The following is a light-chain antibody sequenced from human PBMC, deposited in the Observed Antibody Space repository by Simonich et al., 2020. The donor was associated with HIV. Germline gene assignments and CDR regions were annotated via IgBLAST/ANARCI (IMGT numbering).Light chain of an antibody. CDR1: SSDVSGYNY. V-gene: IGLV2-14*03. Sequence: QSALTQPASVSGSPGQSITISCTGTSSDVSGYNYVSWYQQHQGKAPKLIIYDVSNRPSGVSNLVSGSKSGNTAALTISGLQAEDEADYYCSSYTSSSRVVFGGGTKLTVL. J-gene: IGLJ2*01. CDR2: DVS. CDR3: SSYTSSSRVV.